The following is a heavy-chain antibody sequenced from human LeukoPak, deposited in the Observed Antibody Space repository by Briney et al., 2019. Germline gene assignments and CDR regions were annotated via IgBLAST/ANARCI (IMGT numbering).Heavy chain of an antibody. D-gene: IGHD2-15*01. CDR1: GYTFTSYY. V-gene: IGHV1-46*01. J-gene: IGHJ4*02. Sequence: ASVKVSCKASGYTFTSYYMHWVRQAPGQGLEWMGIINPSGGSTSYAQKFQGRVTMTRDMSTSTVYMELSSLRSEDTAVYYCATPGKECSGGSCYYDYLYWGQGTLVTVSS. CDR3: ATPGKECSGGSCYYDYLY. CDR2: INPSGGST.